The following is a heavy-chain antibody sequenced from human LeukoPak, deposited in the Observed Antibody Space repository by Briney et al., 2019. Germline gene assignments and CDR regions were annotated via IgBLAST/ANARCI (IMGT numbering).Heavy chain of an antibody. CDR3: TRIWNNWFDP. Sequence: GGSLRLSCSASGFSFGDYGMNWVRQAPGQGLEWVGLIRSKGYGETTEYAASVSGRFIISRDNSKSIVYLQMNSLKTEDTAVYYCTRIWNNWFDPWGQGTLVTVSS. CDR2: IRSKGYGETT. J-gene: IGHJ5*02. V-gene: IGHV3-49*04. D-gene: IGHD1-1*01. CDR1: GFSFGDYG.